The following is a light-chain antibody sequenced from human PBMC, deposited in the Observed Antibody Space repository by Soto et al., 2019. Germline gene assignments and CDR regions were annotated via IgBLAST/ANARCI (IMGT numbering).Light chain of an antibody. CDR2: GAS. Sequence: EIVMTQSPATLSVSRGERATLSCRASQSVSNNLAWYQQKPGQAPRLLIYGASTRATAIPARFSGSGSGTEFTLTISSLQSEDFAVYFCQQYDNWPYTFGQGTKVDIK. V-gene: IGKV3-15*01. CDR3: QQYDNWPYT. J-gene: IGKJ2*01. CDR1: QSVSNN.